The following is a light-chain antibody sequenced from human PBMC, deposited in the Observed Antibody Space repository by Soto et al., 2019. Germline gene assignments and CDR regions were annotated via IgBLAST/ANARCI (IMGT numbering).Light chain of an antibody. Sequence: QSALTQPASVSGSPGQSITISCTGTSSDVGGYNYVSWYQQHPGKAPKLMIYDVSNRPSELSNRFSGSKSGNTASLTISGLQAEDEADYYCSSYTSSSTVVFGGGTKLT. CDR1: SSDVGGYNY. CDR2: DVS. V-gene: IGLV2-14*01. CDR3: SSYTSSSTVV. J-gene: IGLJ2*01.